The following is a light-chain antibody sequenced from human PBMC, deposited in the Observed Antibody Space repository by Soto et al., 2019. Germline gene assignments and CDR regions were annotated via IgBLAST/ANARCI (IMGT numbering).Light chain of an antibody. CDR3: QQYNSYSYT. J-gene: IGKJ2*01. CDR2: DAS. Sequence: DIQMTQSPSTLSASVGDRVTITCRASQSINIWLAWYQQKTGKAPKFLIYDASTLESGVPSRFSGSGSGTEVTLTISSLQPDDFATYYCQQYNSYSYTFGQGTKREIK. V-gene: IGKV1-5*01. CDR1: QSINIW.